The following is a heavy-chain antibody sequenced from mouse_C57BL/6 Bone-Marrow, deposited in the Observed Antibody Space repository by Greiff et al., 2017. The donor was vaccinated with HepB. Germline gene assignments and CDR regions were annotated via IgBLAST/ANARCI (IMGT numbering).Heavy chain of an antibody. CDR2: ISSGGSYT. CDR1: GFTFSSYG. V-gene: IGHV5-6*02. Sequence: DVMLVESGGDLVKPGGSLKLSCAASGFTFSSYGMSWVRQTPDKRLEWVATISSGGSYTYYPDSVKGRFTISRDNAKNTLYLQMSSLKSEDTAMYYCVYAHYFDYWGQGTTLTVSS. CDR3: VYAHYFDY. D-gene: IGHD1-1*01. J-gene: IGHJ2*01.